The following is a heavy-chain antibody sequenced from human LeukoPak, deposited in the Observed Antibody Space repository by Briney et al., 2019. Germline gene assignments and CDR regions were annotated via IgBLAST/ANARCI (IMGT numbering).Heavy chain of an antibody. J-gene: IGHJ5*02. CDR2: IIPIFGTA. CDR1: GGTVSRYA. D-gene: IGHD5-18*01. CDR3: ATRGYSYASTYNWFDP. V-gene: IGHV1-69*06. Sequence: GSSVKVSCKASGGTVSRYAISWVRQAPGQGLEWMGGIIPIFGTANYAQKFQGRVTITADKSTSTAYMELSSLRSEDTAVYYCATRGYSYASTYNWFDPWGQGTLVTVSS.